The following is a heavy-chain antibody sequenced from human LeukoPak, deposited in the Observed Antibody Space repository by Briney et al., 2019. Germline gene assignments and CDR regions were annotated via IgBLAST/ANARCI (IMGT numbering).Heavy chain of an antibody. D-gene: IGHD6-19*01. CDR3: ARDRRIAVAGKGPYYFDY. V-gene: IGHV3-30-3*01. CDR2: ISYDGSNK. J-gene: IGHJ4*02. Sequence: GRSLRLSCAASGFTFSSYAMHWVRQAPGKGLEWVAVISYDGSNKYYADSVKGRFTISRDNSKNTLCLQMNSLRAEDTAVYYCARDRRIAVAGKGPYYFDYWGQGTLVTVSS. CDR1: GFTFSSYA.